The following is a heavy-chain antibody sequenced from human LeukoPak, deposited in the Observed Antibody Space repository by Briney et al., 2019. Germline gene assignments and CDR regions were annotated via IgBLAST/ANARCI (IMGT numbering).Heavy chain of an antibody. CDR2: VYYSGST. Sequence: KPSETLSLTCTVSGGSISSYYWIWIRQPPGKGLEWIGYVYYSGSTSYNPSLRSRVTISVDTSKNQFSLKLSSVTAADTAVYYCARATKYQLLSGSRPFLPFQYYFDYWGQGTLVTVSS. J-gene: IGHJ4*02. CDR3: ARATKYQLLSGSRPFLPFQYYFDY. D-gene: IGHD2-2*01. CDR1: GGSISSYY. V-gene: IGHV4-59*01.